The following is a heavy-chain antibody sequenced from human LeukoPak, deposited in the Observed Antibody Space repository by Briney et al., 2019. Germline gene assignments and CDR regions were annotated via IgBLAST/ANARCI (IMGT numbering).Heavy chain of an antibody. Sequence: SETLSLTCTVSGGSISSYYWSWIRQPPGKGLEWIGYIYYSGSTNYNPSLKSRVTISVDTSKNQFSLKLSSVTAADTAVYYCARADYGDYWWFDPWGQGTLVTVSS. CDR3: ARADYGDYWWFDP. CDR2: IYYSGST. V-gene: IGHV4-59*01. CDR1: GGSISSYY. J-gene: IGHJ5*02. D-gene: IGHD4-17*01.